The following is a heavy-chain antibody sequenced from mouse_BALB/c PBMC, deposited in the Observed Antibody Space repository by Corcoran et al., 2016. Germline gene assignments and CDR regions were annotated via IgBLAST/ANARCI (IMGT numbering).Heavy chain of an antibody. J-gene: IGHJ2*01. CDR2: ISCYNGAT. D-gene: IGHD1-1*01. CDR3: ARGVLRSSFDY. Sequence: LVKTGASVKISCKASGYSFTGYYMHWVKQSHGKSLEWIGYISCYNGATSYNQKFKGKATFTVDTSSSTAYMQFNSLTSEDSSVYYWARGVLRSSFDYWGQGTTLTVSS. V-gene: IGHV1S34*01. CDR1: GYSFTGYY.